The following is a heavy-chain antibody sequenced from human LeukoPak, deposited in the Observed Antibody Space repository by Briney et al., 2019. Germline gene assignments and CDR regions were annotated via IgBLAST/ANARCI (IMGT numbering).Heavy chain of an antibody. Sequence: SVKVSCKASGGTFSSYAISWVRQAPGQGLEWMGGIIPIFGTANYAQKFQGRVTITADKSTSTAYMELSSLRSEDTAVYYCAREIRVAGYYYMDVWGKGTTVTVSS. V-gene: IGHV1-69*06. D-gene: IGHD3-10*01. CDR2: IIPIFGTA. CDR3: AREIRVAGYYYMDV. J-gene: IGHJ6*03. CDR1: GGTFSSYA.